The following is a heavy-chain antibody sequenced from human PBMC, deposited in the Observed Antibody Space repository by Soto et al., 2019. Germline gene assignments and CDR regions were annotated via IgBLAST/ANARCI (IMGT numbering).Heavy chain of an antibody. CDR3: ARDRGSDAHDFCYDAMDV. V-gene: IGHV3-21*01. CDR2: IRGFSPYT. CDR1: GFTFRTYT. D-gene: IGHD3-3*01. J-gene: IGHJ6*02. Sequence: PGGSLRLSCISSGFTFRTYTMNWVRQAPGKGLEWVSGIRGFSPYTFYAESVKGRFTISRDNAKNSLFLQMNSLRAEDTAVYYWARDRGSDAHDFCYDAMDVWGQGTTVTVSS.